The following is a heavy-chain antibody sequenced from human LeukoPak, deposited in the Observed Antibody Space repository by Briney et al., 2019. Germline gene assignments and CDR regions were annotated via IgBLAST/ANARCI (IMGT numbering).Heavy chain of an antibody. J-gene: IGHJ4*02. CDR1: GFTFSSYA. V-gene: IGHV3-23*01. CDR3: AKDPYGYNSYYFDY. CDR2: ISSSGGST. Sequence: GGSLRLSCAASGFTFSSYAMSWVRQAPGKGLEWVSAISSSGGSTYYADSVKGRFTISRDNSKNTLYLQMNSLRVEDTAVYYCAKDPYGYNSYYFDYWGQGTLSTVSS. D-gene: IGHD5-24*01.